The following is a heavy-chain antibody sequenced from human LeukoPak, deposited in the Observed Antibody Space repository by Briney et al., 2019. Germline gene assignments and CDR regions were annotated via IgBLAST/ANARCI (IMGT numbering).Heavy chain of an antibody. CDR3: ATRRGRSSGYYPPSY. CDR1: GFTVSSNY. Sequence: GGSLRLSCAAPGFTVSSNYMSWVRQAPGRGLVCVSVIYSGGSTYYADSVKGRFTISRDNSKNPLYLQMNSLRAEDTAVYYCATRRGRSSGYYPPSYWGQGTLVTVSS. D-gene: IGHD3-22*01. V-gene: IGHV3-53*01. CDR2: IYSGGST. J-gene: IGHJ4*02.